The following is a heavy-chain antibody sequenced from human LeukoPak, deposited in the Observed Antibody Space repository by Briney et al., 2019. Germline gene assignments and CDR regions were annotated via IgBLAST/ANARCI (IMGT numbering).Heavy chain of an antibody. Sequence: SETLSLTCTVSGGSISSHYWSWIRQPPGKGLEWIGYIYYSGSTNYNPSLKSRVTISVDTSKNQFSLKLSSVTAADTAVYYCARVGGRDGYNFDYWRQGTLVTVSA. D-gene: IGHD5-24*01. CDR2: IYYSGST. CDR1: GGSISSHY. J-gene: IGHJ4*02. CDR3: ARVGGRDGYNFDY. V-gene: IGHV4-59*11.